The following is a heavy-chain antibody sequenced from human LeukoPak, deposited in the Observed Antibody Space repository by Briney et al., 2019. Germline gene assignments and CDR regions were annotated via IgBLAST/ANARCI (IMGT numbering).Heavy chain of an antibody. CDR3: ARISLGAIWGYYYGMDV. CDR2: IIPIFDTA. D-gene: IGHD1-26*01. Sequence: AASVKVSCTASGGTFSSYSISWVRQAPGQGLEWMGGIIPIFDTADYAQKFQGRVTITADESTSTAYVELSSLRSEDTAVFYCARISLGAIWGYYYGMDVWGQGTTVTVSS. V-gene: IGHV1-69*13. CDR1: GGTFSSYS. J-gene: IGHJ6*02.